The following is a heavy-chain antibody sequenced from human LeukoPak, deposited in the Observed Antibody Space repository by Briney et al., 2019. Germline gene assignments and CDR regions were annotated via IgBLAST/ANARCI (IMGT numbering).Heavy chain of an antibody. CDR2: INHRRST. J-gene: IGHJ3*02. Sequence: PSETLSLTCAVYGGSFSGYYWTWIRQPLGKGLEWIGEINHRRSTKYSPSLKSRVTISVDTSKNQFSLRLSSVTAADTAVYYCACLTTADAFDIWGQGTMVTVSS. CDR1: GGSFSGYY. V-gene: IGHV4-34*01. D-gene: IGHD3-22*01. CDR3: ACLTTADAFDI.